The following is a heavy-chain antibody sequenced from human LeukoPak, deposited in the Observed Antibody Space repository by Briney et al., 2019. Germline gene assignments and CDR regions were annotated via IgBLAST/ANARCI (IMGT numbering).Heavy chain of an antibody. D-gene: IGHD3-10*01. CDR3: AHSHGSGSYYDFDY. CDR1: GFSLGNARMG. V-gene: IGHV2-26*02. Sequence: SGPTQVKPTETLTLTCTVSGFSLGNARMGVSWIRQPPGKALEWLAHIFSNDEKSYSTSLKSRLTISKDTSKSQVVLTMTNMDPVDTATYYCAHSHGSGSYYDFDYWGQGTLVTVSS. CDR2: IFSNDEK. J-gene: IGHJ4*02.